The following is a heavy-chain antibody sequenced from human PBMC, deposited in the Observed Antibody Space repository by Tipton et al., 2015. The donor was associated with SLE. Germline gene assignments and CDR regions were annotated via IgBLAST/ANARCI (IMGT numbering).Heavy chain of an antibody. Sequence: TLSLTCTVSGGSISSGSHYWSWIRQPAGKGLEWIGRIYTSGSTNYNPSLKSRVTISVDTSKNQFSLKLSSVTAADTAVYYCARVPVAGRGMDYWGQGTLFTVSS. CDR3: ARVPVAGRGMDY. V-gene: IGHV4-61*02. CDR2: IYTSGST. CDR1: GGSISSGSHY. D-gene: IGHD6-19*01. J-gene: IGHJ4*02.